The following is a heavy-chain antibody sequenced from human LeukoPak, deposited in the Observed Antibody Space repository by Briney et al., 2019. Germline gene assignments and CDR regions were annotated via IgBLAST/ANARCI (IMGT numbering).Heavy chain of an antibody. J-gene: IGHJ3*02. CDR1: GGSFSGYY. V-gene: IGHV4-34*01. CDR3: ASLDSSGYYYGVAFDI. Sequence: PSETLSLTCAVYGGSFSGYYWSWIRQPPGKGLEWIGEINHSGSTNYNPSLKSRVTISVDTSKNQFSLKLSPVTAADKAVYYCASLDSSGYYYGVAFDIWGQGTMVTVSS. D-gene: IGHD3-22*01. CDR2: INHSGST.